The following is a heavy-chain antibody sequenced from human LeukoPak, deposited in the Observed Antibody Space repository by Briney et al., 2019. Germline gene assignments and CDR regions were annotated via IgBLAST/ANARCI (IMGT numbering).Heavy chain of an antibody. J-gene: IGHJ4*02. CDR1: GYTFTGYY. V-gene: IGHV1-18*04. CDR3: ARDKRIKEVYDH. CDR2: ISAYNGNT. D-gene: IGHD2-15*01. Sequence: ASVKVSCKASGYTFTGYYMHWVRQAPGQGLEWMGWISAYNGNTNYAQKLQGRVTMTTDTSTSTAYMELRSLRSDDTAVYYCARDKRIKEVYDHWGQETLVTVSS.